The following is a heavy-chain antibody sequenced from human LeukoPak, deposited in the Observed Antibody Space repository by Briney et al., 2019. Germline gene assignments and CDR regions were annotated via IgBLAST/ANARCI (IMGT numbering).Heavy chain of an antibody. Sequence: PSETLSLTCTVSGGSISSSSYYWSWIRQPPGKGLEWIGYIYYSGSTNYNPSLKSRVTISVDKSKNQLSLKLSSVTAADTAVYYCARDNYDNSGYYFDYWGQGTLVTVSS. CDR2: IYYSGST. CDR1: GGSISSSSYY. J-gene: IGHJ4*02. CDR3: ARDNYDNSGYYFDY. V-gene: IGHV4-61*05. D-gene: IGHD3-22*01.